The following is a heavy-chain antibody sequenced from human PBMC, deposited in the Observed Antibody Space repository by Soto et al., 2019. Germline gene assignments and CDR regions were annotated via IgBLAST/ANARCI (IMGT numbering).Heavy chain of an antibody. CDR3: AKDSRTQIFGVVIMYNWFDP. CDR1: GFTFSSYA. V-gene: IGHV3-23*01. CDR2: ISGSGGST. D-gene: IGHD3-3*01. Sequence: GGSLRLSCAASGFTFSSYAMSWVRQAPGKGLEWVSAISGSGGSTYYADSVKGRFTISRDNSKNTLYLQMNSLRAEDTAVYYCAKDSRTQIFGVVIMYNWFDPWGQGTLVTVSS. J-gene: IGHJ5*02.